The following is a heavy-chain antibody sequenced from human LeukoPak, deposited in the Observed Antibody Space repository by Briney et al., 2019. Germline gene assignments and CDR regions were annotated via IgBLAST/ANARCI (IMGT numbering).Heavy chain of an antibody. D-gene: IGHD1-1*01. J-gene: IGHJ3*02. CDR2: ISGSGGST. V-gene: IGHV3-23*01. Sequence: GGSLRLSCAASGFTFSSYAMSWVRQASGKGLEWVSAISGSGGSTYYADSVKGRFTISRDNSKNTLYLQMNSLRAEDTAVYHCAKDWKRAFDIWGQGTMVTVSS. CDR1: GFTFSSYA. CDR3: AKDWKRAFDI.